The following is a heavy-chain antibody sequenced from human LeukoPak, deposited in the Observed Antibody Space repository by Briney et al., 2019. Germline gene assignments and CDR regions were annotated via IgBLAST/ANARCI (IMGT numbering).Heavy chain of an antibody. Sequence: GRSLTLSCAASGFSFSISYMRWVRQTAGEGLEWVAVISYDGSDKYYADSVKDRFTISRDNSKHTLYLQMNSLGAEDTAVYYSTNPTSSSWYYIDYWSQPTLVTVPS. D-gene: IGHD6-13*01. CDR2: ISYDGSDK. V-gene: IGHV3-30*01. J-gene: IGHJ4*02. CDR3: TNPTSSSWYYIDY. CDR1: GFSFSISY.